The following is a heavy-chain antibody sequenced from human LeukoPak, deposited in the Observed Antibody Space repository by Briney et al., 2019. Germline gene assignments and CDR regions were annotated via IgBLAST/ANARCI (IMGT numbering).Heavy chain of an antibody. Sequence: GRSLRLSCAASGFTFSSYGMHWVRQAPGKGLEWVAVIWYDGSNKYYADSVKGRFAISRDNAKNSLYLQMNSLRAEDTAVYYCARRRDFIDYWGQGTLVTVSS. CDR1: GFTFSSYG. CDR2: IWYDGSNK. J-gene: IGHJ4*02. D-gene: IGHD3/OR15-3a*01. CDR3: ARRRDFIDY. V-gene: IGHV3-33*01.